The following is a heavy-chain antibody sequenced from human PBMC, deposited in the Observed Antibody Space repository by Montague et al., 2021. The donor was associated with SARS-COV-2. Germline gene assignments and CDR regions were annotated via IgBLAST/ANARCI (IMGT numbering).Heavy chain of an antibody. CDR1: GGSISSSSYY. CDR2: IYYSGTT. Sequence: SETLSLTCTVSGGSISSSSYYWGWIRQPPGKGLEWIGSIYYSGTTYYNPSLKSRVTISVDTSKNQFSLKLSSVTAADTAVYYCARHVRSLMVRGPDFDYWVQGTLVTVSS. V-gene: IGHV4-39*01. J-gene: IGHJ4*02. D-gene: IGHD3-10*01. CDR3: ARHVRSLMVRGPDFDY.